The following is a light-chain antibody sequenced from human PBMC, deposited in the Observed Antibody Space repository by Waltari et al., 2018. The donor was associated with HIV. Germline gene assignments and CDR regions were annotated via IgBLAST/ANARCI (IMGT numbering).Light chain of an antibody. J-gene: IGKJ4*01. CDR3: QQADSLPLT. CDR2: AAS. V-gene: IGKV1-12*01. Sequence: APELLIFAASTLQSGVSSRFSGSGSGTSFTLTINTLRTEDFATYYCQQADSLPLTFGGGTKVEI.